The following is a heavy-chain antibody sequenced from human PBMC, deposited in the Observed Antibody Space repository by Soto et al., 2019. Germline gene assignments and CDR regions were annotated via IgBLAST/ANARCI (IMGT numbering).Heavy chain of an antibody. V-gene: IGHV4-30-2*01. Sequence: QLQLQESGSGLVKPSQTLSLTCAVSGGSISSGGDSWSWIWQPPGKGLEWIGYIYHSGSTYYNPSLKSRVTISVDRSKSQFSLKLSSVTAADTAVYYCARVWGYSYGLASDIWGQGTMVTVSS. CDR1: GGSISSGGDS. J-gene: IGHJ3*02. D-gene: IGHD5-18*01. CDR3: ARVWGYSYGLASDI. CDR2: IYHSGST.